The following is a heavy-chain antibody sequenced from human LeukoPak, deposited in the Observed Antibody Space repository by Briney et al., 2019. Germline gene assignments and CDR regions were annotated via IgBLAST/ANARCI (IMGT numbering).Heavy chain of an antibody. D-gene: IGHD1-14*01. J-gene: IGHJ3*02. V-gene: IGHV3-23*01. CDR2: ISGSGGST. CDR3: ASSAPTGGAFDI. Sequence: GGTLRLSCAASGFTFSSYGMSWVRQAPGKGLEWVSGISGSGGSTYYADSVKGRFTISRDNAKNSLYLQMNSLRAEDTAVYYCASSAPTGGAFDIWGQGTMVTVSS. CDR1: GFTFSSYG.